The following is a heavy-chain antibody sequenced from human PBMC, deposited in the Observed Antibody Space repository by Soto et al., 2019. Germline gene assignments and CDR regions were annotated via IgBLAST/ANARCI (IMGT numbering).Heavy chain of an antibody. V-gene: IGHV4-30-2*01. J-gene: IGHJ5*02. CDR1: GGSISSGGYS. D-gene: IGHD1-26*01. Sequence: QQQLQESGSGLVKPSQTLSLTCAVSGGSISSGGYSWRWIRQPPGKGLEWIGDINYSGSTYYNPSLKSRATISIDRSKNDLSLALTSVTAADTAVYSCARESGAGATNWFDPWGQGTLVTVSS. CDR3: ARESGAGATNWFDP. CDR2: INYSGST.